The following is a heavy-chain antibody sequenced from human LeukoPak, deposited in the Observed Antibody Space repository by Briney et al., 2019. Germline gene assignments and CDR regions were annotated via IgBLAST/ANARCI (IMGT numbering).Heavy chain of an antibody. CDR1: RFTFDDYG. V-gene: IGHV3-21*01. D-gene: IGHD2-8*01. J-gene: IGHJ4*02. Sequence: PGGSLRLSCAASRFTFDDYGMSWVRQAPGKGLEWVSSISSSSSYIYYADSVKGRFTISRDNAKNSLYLQMNSLRAEDTAVYYCARERYERCYDYWGQGTLVTVSS. CDR3: ARERYERCYDY. CDR2: ISSSSSYI.